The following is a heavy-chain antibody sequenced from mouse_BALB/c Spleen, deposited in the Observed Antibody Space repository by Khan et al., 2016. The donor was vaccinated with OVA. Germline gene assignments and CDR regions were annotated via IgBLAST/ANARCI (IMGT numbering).Heavy chain of an antibody. CDR2: ISTYYGDA. Sequence: QVQLKQSGAELVRPGVSVKISCKVSGYTFTDYAMHWVKQSHAKSLEWIGVISTYYGDADYNQKFQGKATMTVDKSSSTSYMELARLTSEDSTIYYCARGWRCAYWGHGTLVTVTA. CDR1: GYTFTDYA. CDR3: ARGWRCAY. V-gene: IGHV1S137*01. J-gene: IGHJ3*01.